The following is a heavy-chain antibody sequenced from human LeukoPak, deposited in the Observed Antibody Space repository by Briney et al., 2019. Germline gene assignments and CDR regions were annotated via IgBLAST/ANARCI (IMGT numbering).Heavy chain of an antibody. Sequence: PGGSLRLSCAASGFTFNNYSMNWVRQAPGKGLEWVSSISSSSSYIYYADSLKGRFTISRDNAKNSLYMQMNSLRAEDTAVYYCARASQPIVLMVYAIWSWASWGQGTLVTVSS. V-gene: IGHV3-21*01. CDR3: ARASQPIVLMVYAIWSWAS. J-gene: IGHJ5*02. CDR1: GFTFNNYS. D-gene: IGHD2-8*01. CDR2: ISSSSSYI.